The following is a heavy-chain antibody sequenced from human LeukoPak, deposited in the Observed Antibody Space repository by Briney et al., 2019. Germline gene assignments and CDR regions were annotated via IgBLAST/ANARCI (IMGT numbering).Heavy chain of an antibody. CDR1: GFTFSSYG. CDR3: ARDHAYAFDI. D-gene: IGHD2-2*01. V-gene: IGHV3-23*01. CDR2: ISGSGGST. Sequence: GGSLRLSCAASGFTFSSYGMSWVRQAPGKGLEWVSAISGSGGSTYYADSVKGRFTISRDNAKNSLYLQMNSLRAEDTAVYYCARDHAYAFDIWGQGTLVTVSS. J-gene: IGHJ3*02.